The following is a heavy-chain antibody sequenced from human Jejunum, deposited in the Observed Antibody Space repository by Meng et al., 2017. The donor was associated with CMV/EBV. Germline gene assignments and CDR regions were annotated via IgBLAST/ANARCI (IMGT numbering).Heavy chain of an antibody. V-gene: IGHV1-18*01. Sequence: TFSSYEISWVRQAPGQGLEWIGWINAYNGNTKYAQRFQGRVTMTTDTSTSTAYMEVRSLTSDDTAVYYCARVIMFGGVVVTRYYFEYWGQGTLVTVSS. CDR2: INAYNGNT. CDR3: ARVIMFGGVVVTRYYFEY. CDR1: TFSSYE. J-gene: IGHJ4*02. D-gene: IGHD3-16*02.